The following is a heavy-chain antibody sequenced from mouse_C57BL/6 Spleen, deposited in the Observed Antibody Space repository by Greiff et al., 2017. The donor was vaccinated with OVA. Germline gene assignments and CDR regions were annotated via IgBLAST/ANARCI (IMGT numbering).Heavy chain of an antibody. CDR2: ISRASSTI. J-gene: IGHJ2*01. D-gene: IGHD1-1*01. CDR1: GFTFTDYG. V-gene: IGHV5-17*01. CDR3: ERCFYYYGSSFYYFDY. Sequence: EVKLVESGGGLVKPGGSLKLSCAASGFTFTDYGMHWVRQAPGKGLEWIAYISRASSTIYYADKVKGQFTFSRANAKNTRFLQMTNLRSEDTAMYYGERCFYYYGSSFYYFDYWGQGTTLTVSA.